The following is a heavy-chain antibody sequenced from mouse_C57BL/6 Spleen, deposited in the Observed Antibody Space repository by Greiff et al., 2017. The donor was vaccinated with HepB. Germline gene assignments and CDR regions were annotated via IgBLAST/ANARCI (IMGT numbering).Heavy chain of an antibody. CDR2: ISSGSSTI. J-gene: IGHJ4*01. Sequence: EVQRVESGGGLVKPGGSLKLSCAASGFTFSDYGMHWVRQAPEKGLEWVAYISSGSSTIYYADTVKGRFTISRDNAKNTLFLQMTSLRSEDTAMYYCARAAYYYAMDYWGQGTSVTVSS. V-gene: IGHV5-17*01. CDR1: GFTFSDYG. CDR3: ARAAYYYAMDY.